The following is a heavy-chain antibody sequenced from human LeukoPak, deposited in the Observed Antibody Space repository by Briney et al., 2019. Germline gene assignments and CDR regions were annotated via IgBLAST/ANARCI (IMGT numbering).Heavy chain of an antibody. CDR1: GFSFSGHW. Sequence: GGSLRLSCTASGFSFSGHWMHWARQLPGKGLVWVSRISPTGSTTSYADSVKGRFTVSRDNAKNTLYLQVNNLRAEGTAVYYCARGPNSDWSGLDFWGQGTLLTVSS. D-gene: IGHD3-9*01. V-gene: IGHV3-74*01. CDR3: ARGPNSDWSGLDF. J-gene: IGHJ4*02. CDR2: ISPTGSTT.